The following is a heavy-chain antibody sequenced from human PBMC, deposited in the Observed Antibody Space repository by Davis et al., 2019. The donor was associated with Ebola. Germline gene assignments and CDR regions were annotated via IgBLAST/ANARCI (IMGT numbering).Heavy chain of an antibody. J-gene: IGHJ3*02. V-gene: IGHV4-34*01. D-gene: IGHD3-16*02. CDR1: GGSFSGYY. Sequence: SETLSLTCAVSGGSFSGYYWSWIRQPPGKGLEWIGEINHSGSTNYNPSLKSRVTISVDTSKNQFSLKLSSVTAADTAVYYCARGLHFWVWGSYRPNDAFDIWGQGTMVTVSS. CDR2: INHSGST. CDR3: ARGLHFWVWGSYRPNDAFDI.